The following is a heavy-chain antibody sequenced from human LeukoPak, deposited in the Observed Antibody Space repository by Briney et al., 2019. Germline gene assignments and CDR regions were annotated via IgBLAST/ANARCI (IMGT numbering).Heavy chain of an antibody. D-gene: IGHD3-16*01. CDR2: TYYSGST. Sequence: SETLSLTCTVSGGSISSYYWSWIRQPPGKGLEWIGYTYYSGSTNYNPSLKSRVTISVDASKNQFSLKLSSVTAADTAVYYCVRAGGNPPYYFDYWGQGTLVTVSS. V-gene: IGHV4-59*01. CDR3: VRAGGNPPYYFDY. CDR1: GGSISSYY. J-gene: IGHJ4*02.